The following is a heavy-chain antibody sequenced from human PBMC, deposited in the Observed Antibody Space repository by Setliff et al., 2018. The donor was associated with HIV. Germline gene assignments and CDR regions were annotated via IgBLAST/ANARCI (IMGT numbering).Heavy chain of an antibody. CDR2: FGPEDGET. CDR1: GYSLTDLS. J-gene: IGHJ1*01. Sequence: ASVKVSCKVSGYSLTDLSIHWVRQAPGKGLEWMGGFGPEDGETVYAQKLQGRVTMTEDTSTDTAYMELSSLRSEDTAMYYCATIRAYYYDSSGQEYFQYWGHGTLVTVSS. D-gene: IGHD3-22*01. V-gene: IGHV1-24*01. CDR3: ATIRAYYYDSSGQEYFQY.